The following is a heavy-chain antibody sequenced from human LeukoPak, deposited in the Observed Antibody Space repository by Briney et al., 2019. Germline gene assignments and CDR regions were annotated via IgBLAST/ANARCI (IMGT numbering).Heavy chain of an antibody. V-gene: IGHV3-48*01. CDR3: ARGDCSGGSCYLSLTTIDY. D-gene: IGHD2-15*01. J-gene: IGHJ4*02. CDR2: ISSSSSTI. CDR1: GFTFSSYS. Sequence: PGGSLRLSCAASGFTFSSYSMNWVRQAPGKGLEWLSYISSSSSTIYYADSVKGRFTISRDSAKNSLYLQMNSLRAEDTAVYYCARGDCSGGSCYLSLTTIDYWGQGTLVTVSS.